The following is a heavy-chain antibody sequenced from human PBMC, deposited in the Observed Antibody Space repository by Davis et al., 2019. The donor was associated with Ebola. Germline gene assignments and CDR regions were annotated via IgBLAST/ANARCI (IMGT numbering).Heavy chain of an antibody. CDR2: IRSSSNYI. CDR1: GFTFSSNS. V-gene: IGHV3-21*01. J-gene: IGHJ4*02. CDR3: ATVSDFWSGYLDS. Sequence: GGSLRLSCAASGFTFSSNSMNWVRQAPGKGLEWVSFIRSSSNYIYYADSVKGRFTVSRDNAKNSLYLQMNTLRDEDTAVYYCATVSDFWSGYLDSWGQGTLVTVSS. D-gene: IGHD3-3*01.